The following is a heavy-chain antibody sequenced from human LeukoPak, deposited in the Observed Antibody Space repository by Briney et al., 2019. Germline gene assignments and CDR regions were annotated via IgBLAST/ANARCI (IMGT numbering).Heavy chain of an antibody. V-gene: IGHV4-38-2*01. J-gene: IGHJ6*03. CDR3: ARAPLYHSSGYYYGNYYYYMDV. Sequence: PSETLSLTCAVSGYSISSSYYWGWIRQPPGKGLEWIGTIYHSGSTHYNPSLKSRVTISVDTSKNQFSLKLSSVTAADTAVYYCARAPLYHSSGYYYGNYYYYMDVWGKGNTVTVSS. D-gene: IGHD3-22*01. CDR2: IYHSGST. CDR1: GYSISSSYY.